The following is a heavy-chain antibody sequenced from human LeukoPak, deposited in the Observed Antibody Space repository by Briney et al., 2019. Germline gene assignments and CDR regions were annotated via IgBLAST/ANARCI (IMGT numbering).Heavy chain of an antibody. V-gene: IGHV1-3*01. CDR1: GYTFTSYA. CDR3: ARDNLWFGPGGMDV. Sequence: ASVKVSCKASGYTFTSYAMHWVRQAPGRRLEWMGWINAGNGNTKYSQKFQGRVTITRDTSASTAYMELSSLRSEDTAVYYCARDNLWFGPGGMDVWGKGTTVTVSS. D-gene: IGHD3-10*01. J-gene: IGHJ6*04. CDR2: INAGNGNT.